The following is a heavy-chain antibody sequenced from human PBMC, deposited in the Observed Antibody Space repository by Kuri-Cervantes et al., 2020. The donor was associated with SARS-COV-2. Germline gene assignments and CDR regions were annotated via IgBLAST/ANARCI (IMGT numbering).Heavy chain of an antibody. CDR3: AGDCSGGSCHFDY. J-gene: IGHJ4*02. CDR1: GFSFNGYW. V-gene: IGHV3-7*01. D-gene: IGHD2-15*01. CDR2: IKQDGSEK. Sequence: GESLKISCAASGFSFNGYWMGWVRQAPGKGLEWLANIKQDGSEKYYVDSVKGRFTISRDNAKNSLYLQMDSLRAEDTAVYYCAGDCSGGSCHFDYWGQGTLVTVSS.